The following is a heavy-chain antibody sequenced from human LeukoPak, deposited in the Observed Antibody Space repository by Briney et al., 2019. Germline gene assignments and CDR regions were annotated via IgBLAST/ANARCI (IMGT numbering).Heavy chain of an antibody. V-gene: IGHV3-15*01. J-gene: IGHJ4*02. CDR2: IKSKTDGGTT. CDR1: GFTFSNAW. CDR3: TTDSSRNYRARLFDY. D-gene: IGHD1-7*01. Sequence: GGSLRLSCAASGFTFSNAWMSWVRQAPGKGLEWVGRIKSKTDGGTTDYAAPVKGRFTISRDDSKNMLYLQMNSLKTEDTAVYRCTTDSSRNYRARLFDYWGQGTLVTVSS.